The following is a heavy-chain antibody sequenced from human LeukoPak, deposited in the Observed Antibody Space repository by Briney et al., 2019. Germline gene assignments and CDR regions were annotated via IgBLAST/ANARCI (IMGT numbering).Heavy chain of an antibody. CDR2: ISSSSSTI. CDR1: GFTFSSYS. V-gene: IGHV3-48*01. CDR3: ARSSAYSSSEPLDY. Sequence: GGSLRLSCAASGFTFSSYSMNWVRQAPGKGLEWVSYISSSSSTIYYADSVKGRFTISRDNAKNSLYLQMNSLRAEDTAVYYCARSSAYSSSEPLDYWGQGTLVTVSS. J-gene: IGHJ4*02. D-gene: IGHD6-6*01.